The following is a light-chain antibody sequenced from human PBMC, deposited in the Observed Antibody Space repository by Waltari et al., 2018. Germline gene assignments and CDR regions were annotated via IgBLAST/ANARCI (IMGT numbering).Light chain of an antibody. CDR3: QSYDSSPYVV. CDR1: NSNIGAGFD. Sequence: QSVLTQPPSVSGAPGQRVTISCTGNNSNIGAGFDVHWYQQLPGTAPKLLIYVNNNRPSGVPDRFSGAKSGTSASLAITGLQAEDEADYSCQSYDSSPYVVFGGGTRLTVL. CDR2: VNN. V-gene: IGLV1-40*01. J-gene: IGLJ3*02.